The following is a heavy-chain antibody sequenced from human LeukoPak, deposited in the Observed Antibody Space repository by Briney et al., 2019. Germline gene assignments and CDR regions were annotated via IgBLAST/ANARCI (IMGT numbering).Heavy chain of an antibody. V-gene: IGHV3-21*01. CDR2: ITGNSDYI. CDR1: GFTFSSHT. J-gene: IGHJ4*02. Sequence: GGSLRLSCAASGFTFSSHTMNWVRQAPGKGLEWVSSITGNSDYIYYADSLKGRITISRDNAKNSLNLQMNSLRVDDTAVYYCASSRWSSPYYWGQGTPVTVSS. CDR3: ASSRWSSPYY. D-gene: IGHD6-13*01.